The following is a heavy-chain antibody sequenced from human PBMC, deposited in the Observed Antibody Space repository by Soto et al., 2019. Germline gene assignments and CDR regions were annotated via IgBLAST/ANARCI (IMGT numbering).Heavy chain of an antibody. J-gene: IGHJ6*02. CDR2: ISYDGSNK. CDR3: ARDMAEMATPQAFDYYYGMDV. D-gene: IGHD5-12*01. V-gene: IGHV3-30-3*01. CDR1: GFTFSSYA. Sequence: GGSLRLSCAASGFTFSSYAMHWVRQAPGKGLEWVAVISYDGSNKYYADSGKGRFTISRDNSKNTLYLQMNSLRAEDTAVYYCARDMAEMATPQAFDYYYGMDVWGQGTTVTVSS.